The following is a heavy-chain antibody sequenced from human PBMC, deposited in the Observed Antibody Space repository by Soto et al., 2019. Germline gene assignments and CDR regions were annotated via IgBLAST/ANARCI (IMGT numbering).Heavy chain of an antibody. Sequence: SGPTLVHPTQTLTLTCTFSGFSLSTSGMSVSWIRQPPGKALEWLALIDWDDDKYYSTSLKTRLTISKHTSKNQVVRTMTNMESLDTATYYCTRMVARGGRWFDPWGQGTLVTASS. CDR1: GFSLSTSGMS. CDR2: IDWDDDK. J-gene: IGHJ5*02. D-gene: IGHD5-12*01. CDR3: TRMVARGGRWFDP. V-gene: IGHV2-70*01.